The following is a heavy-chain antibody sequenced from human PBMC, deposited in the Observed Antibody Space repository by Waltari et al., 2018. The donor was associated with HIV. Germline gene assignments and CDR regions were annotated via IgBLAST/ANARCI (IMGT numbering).Heavy chain of an antibody. Sequence: EVQLVETGGGLIQPGGSLRLSCAASGFTVSSNYMSWVRQAPGKGQEWVSVIYSGGSTYYADSVKGRFTISRDNSKNTLYLQMNSLRAEDTAVYYCARDLGLTRYYDFWSGYRPGMDVWGQGTTVTVSS. CDR1: GFTVSSNY. CDR2: IYSGGST. V-gene: IGHV3-53*02. CDR3: ARDLGLTRYYDFWSGYRPGMDV. D-gene: IGHD3-3*01. J-gene: IGHJ6*02.